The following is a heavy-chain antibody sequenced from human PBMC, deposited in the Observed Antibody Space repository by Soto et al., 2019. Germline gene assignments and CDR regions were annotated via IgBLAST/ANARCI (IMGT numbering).Heavy chain of an antibody. Sequence: PGGSLRLSCAASGFTFSDHYMDWVRQAPGKGLEWVGRTRNKANSYTTEYAASVKGRFTISRDDSKNSLYLQMNSLKTEDTAVYYCARGGYSSSSFDYWGQGTPVTVSS. D-gene: IGHD6-6*01. V-gene: IGHV3-72*01. CDR1: GFTFSDHY. J-gene: IGHJ4*02. CDR2: TRNKANSYTT. CDR3: ARGGYSSSSFDY.